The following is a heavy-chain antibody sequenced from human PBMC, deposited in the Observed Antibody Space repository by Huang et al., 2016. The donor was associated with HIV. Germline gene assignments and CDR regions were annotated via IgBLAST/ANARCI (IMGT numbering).Heavy chain of an antibody. CDR2: MNPNRGNT. J-gene: IGHJ4*02. Sequence: QVQLVQSGAEVRKPGASVKVSCEASGYSFASYDINWVRQATGQGLEWIGWMNPNRGNTGYAQKFQGRVTMTRNTSISTAYMELSSLRSEDTAKYFCVRGWYIAALPYFDYWGQGTLVTVSS. D-gene: IGHD6-6*01. CDR3: VRGWYIAALPYFDY. V-gene: IGHV1-8*01. CDR1: GYSFASYD.